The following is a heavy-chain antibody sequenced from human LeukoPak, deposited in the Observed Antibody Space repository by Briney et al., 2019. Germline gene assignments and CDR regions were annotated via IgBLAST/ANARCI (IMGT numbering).Heavy chain of an antibody. CDR3: ARRSPNYYFDY. V-gene: IGHV3-48*03. Sequence: GGSLRLSCAASGFTFSSYEMNWVRQAPGKGLEWASYISGSGTSIYYADSVKGRFTISRDNAENSLYLQMNSLRAEDTAVYYCARRSPNYYFDYWGQGTPVTVSS. CDR2: ISGSGTSI. J-gene: IGHJ4*02. CDR1: GFTFSSYE.